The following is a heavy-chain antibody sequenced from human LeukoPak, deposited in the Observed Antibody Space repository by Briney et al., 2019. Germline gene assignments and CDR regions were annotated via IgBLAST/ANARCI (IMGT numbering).Heavy chain of an antibody. J-gene: IGHJ6*03. V-gene: IGHV3-30*02. CDR1: GFTFSSYG. D-gene: IGHD3-10*01. Sequence: GGSLRLSCAASGFTFSSYGMHWVRQAPGKGLEWVAFIRYDGSNKYYADSVKGRFTISRDNAKNSLYLQLNSLRAEDTAVYYCARAGDYYYFYMDVWGKGTTVTVSS. CDR3: ARAGDYYYFYMDV. CDR2: IRYDGSNK.